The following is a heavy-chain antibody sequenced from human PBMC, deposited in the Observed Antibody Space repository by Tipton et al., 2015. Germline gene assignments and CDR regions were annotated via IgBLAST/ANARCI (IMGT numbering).Heavy chain of an antibody. CDR3: ARYYSTSGSYRFDS. CDR2: IYYSGST. Sequence: TLSLTCTVSSDSISKYYWSWIRQPPGKELEWIGYIYYSGSTIYNPSLKSRVTMSVDRSKNQFSVRLTSVTAADTALYYCARYYSTSGSYRFDSWGQGALVTVSS. D-gene: IGHD3-10*01. CDR1: SDSISKYY. J-gene: IGHJ4*02. V-gene: IGHV4-59*01.